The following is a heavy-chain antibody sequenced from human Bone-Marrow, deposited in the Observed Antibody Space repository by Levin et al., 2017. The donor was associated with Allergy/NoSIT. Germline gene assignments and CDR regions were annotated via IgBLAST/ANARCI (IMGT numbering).Heavy chain of an antibody. CDR2: IYYSGST. Sequence: HSQTLSLPCTVSGGSISSGGYYWSWIRQHPGKGLEWIGYIYYSGSTYYNPSLKSRVTISVDTSKNQFSLKLSSVTAADTAVYYCASGAAAGHSSYDYWGQGTLVTVSS. CDR1: GGSISSGGYY. J-gene: IGHJ4*02. V-gene: IGHV4-31*03. D-gene: IGHD6-13*01. CDR3: ASGAAAGHSSYDY.